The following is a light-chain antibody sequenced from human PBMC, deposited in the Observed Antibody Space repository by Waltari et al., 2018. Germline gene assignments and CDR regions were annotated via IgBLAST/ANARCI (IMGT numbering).Light chain of an antibody. CDR2: EDT. CDR1: ELPSTY. CDR3: YSSDSTGLRV. Sequence: SYELTQTPSVSVSPGQTARITCSGHELPSTYAYWFQQKSGQAPRLVIYEDTKRPSGIPERFSGSSSGTVATLTITGAQLDDEADYYCYSSDSTGLRVFGGGTTVVVL. V-gene: IGLV3-10*01. J-gene: IGLJ1*01.